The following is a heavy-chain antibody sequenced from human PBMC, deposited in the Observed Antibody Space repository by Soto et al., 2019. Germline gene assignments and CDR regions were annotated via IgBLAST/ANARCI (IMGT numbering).Heavy chain of an antibody. CDR3: APSTGSPSDTPH. CDR2: IYHSGST. V-gene: IGHV4-4*02. J-gene: IGHJ4*02. Sequence: QVQLQESGPGLVKPSGTLSLTCAVSGASISSPNWWSWVRQPPGKGLEWIGEIYHSGSTTHNPSLKSGVTMSVEKSKTHFSLNLNSVTAASTAVYYLAPSTGSPSDTPHWGRGPLASVSS. D-gene: IGHD2-15*01. CDR1: GASISSPNW.